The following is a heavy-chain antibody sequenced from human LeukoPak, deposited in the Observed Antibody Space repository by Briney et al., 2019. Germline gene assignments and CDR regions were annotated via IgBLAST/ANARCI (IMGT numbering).Heavy chain of an antibody. CDR2: ISAYNGNT. CDR1: GCTFTNYG. J-gene: IGHJ4*02. D-gene: IGHD3-16*01. Sequence: GASVKVSCKASGCTFTNYGISWVRQAPGQGLEWMGWISAYNGNTNYAQKLQGRVTMTTDTSTSTAYMELRSLRSDDTAVYYCARDYDLFYFDYWGQGTLVTVSS. V-gene: IGHV1-18*01. CDR3: ARDYDLFYFDY.